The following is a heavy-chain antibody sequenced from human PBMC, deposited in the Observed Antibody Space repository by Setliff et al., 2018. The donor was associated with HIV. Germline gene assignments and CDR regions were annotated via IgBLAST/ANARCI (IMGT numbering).Heavy chain of an antibody. CDR3: TRPQYFYDIGGSDY. V-gene: IGHV3-73*01. Sequence: PGESLKISCAASGFTFSGSPIHWVRQASGKGLEWLGRIKNRADNYATAYAASVKGRFTISRDDSVNTAYLQMNSLKIEDTAVYYCTRPQYFYDIGGSDYWGQGTLVTVSS. CDR1: GFTFSGSP. CDR2: IKNRADNYAT. D-gene: IGHD3-22*01. J-gene: IGHJ4*02.